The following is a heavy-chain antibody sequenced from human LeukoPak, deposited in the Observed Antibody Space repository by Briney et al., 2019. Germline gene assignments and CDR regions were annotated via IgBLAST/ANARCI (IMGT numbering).Heavy chain of an antibody. CDR3: AKARTSSGWSNY. CDR2: ISWDGGST. D-gene: IGHD6-19*01. J-gene: IGHJ4*02. V-gene: IGHV3-43*01. Sequence: PGGSLRLSCAASGFTFDDYTMHWVRQAPGKGLEWVSLISWDGGSTYYADSVKGRFTISRDNSKNTLYLQMNSLRAEDTAVYYCAKARTSSGWSNYWGQGTLVTVSS. CDR1: GFTFDDYT.